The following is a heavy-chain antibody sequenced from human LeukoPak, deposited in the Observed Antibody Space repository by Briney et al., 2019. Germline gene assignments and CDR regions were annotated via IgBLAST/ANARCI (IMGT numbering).Heavy chain of an antibody. J-gene: IGHJ4*02. Sequence: SVKVSCKASGGTFSGYANSWVRQAPGQGLEWMGGIIPIFGTANYAQKFQGRVTITTDESTSAASMELSSLRSEDTSVYYCARDKVAGITGTFDYWGQGTLVTVSS. D-gene: IGHD1-7*01. CDR1: GGTFSGYA. CDR2: IIPIFGTA. CDR3: ARDKVAGITGTFDY. V-gene: IGHV1-69*05.